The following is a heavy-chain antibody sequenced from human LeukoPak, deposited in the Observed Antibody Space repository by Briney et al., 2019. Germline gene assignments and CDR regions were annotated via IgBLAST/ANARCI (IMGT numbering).Heavy chain of an antibody. CDR2: MYYSGST. D-gene: IGHD2-2*01. V-gene: IGHV4-39*01. CDR3: ARRRIHCSSTSCYWFDP. CDR1: GGSISSSNYD. Sequence: SETLSLTCTVSGGSISSSNYDWGWIRQPPGKGLEWIGSMYYSGSTHYNPSLKSRVTISVDTSKNQFSLKLNSVTAADTAVYYCARRRIHCSSTSCYWFDPWGQGTLVTVSS. J-gene: IGHJ5*02.